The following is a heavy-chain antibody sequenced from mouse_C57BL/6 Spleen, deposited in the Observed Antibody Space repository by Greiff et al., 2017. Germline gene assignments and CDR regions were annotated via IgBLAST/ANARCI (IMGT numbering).Heavy chain of an antibody. Sequence: EVKLVESGGGLVKPGGSLKLSCAASGFTFSSYTMSWVRQTPEKRLEWVATISGGGGNTYYPDSVKGRFTISRDNAKNTLYLQMSSLRSEDTALYYCARTGWDAMDYWGQGTSVTVSS. CDR2: ISGGGGNT. CDR3: ARTGWDAMDY. V-gene: IGHV5-9*01. D-gene: IGHD4-1*01. CDR1: GFTFSSYT. J-gene: IGHJ4*01.